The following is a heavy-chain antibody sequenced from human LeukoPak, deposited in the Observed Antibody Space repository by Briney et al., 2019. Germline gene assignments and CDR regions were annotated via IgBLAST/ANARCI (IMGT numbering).Heavy chain of an antibody. CDR2: ISGSGGST. CDR3: AKVGCTNGVCYAMSVYYYGMDV. Sequence: PGASLRLSCAASGFTFSSYAMSWVRQAPGKGLEWVSAISGSGGSTYYADSVKGRFTISRDNSKNTLYLQMNSLRAEDTAVYYCAKVGCTNGVCYAMSVYYYGMDVWGQGTTVTVS. CDR1: GFTFSSYA. V-gene: IGHV3-23*01. D-gene: IGHD2-8*01. J-gene: IGHJ6*02.